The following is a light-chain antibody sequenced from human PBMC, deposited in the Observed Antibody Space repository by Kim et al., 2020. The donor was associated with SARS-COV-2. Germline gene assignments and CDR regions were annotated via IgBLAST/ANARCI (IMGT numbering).Light chain of an antibody. CDR1: SGFRTR. J-gene: IGKJ1*01. V-gene: IGKV3-15*01. Sequence: FPGESPPPSCRGRSGFRTRLGLDQQKPGQGPRPLLHGAFHRATGIPARFSGSGSGTEFTLTISSLQSEDFAVYYCQQYSKWPPWTFGQGTKVDIK. CDR2: GAF. CDR3: QQYSKWPPWT.